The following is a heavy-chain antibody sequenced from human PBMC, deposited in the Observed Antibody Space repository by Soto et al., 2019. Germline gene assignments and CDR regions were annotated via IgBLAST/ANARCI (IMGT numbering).Heavy chain of an antibody. CDR1: GGTFSNYA. V-gene: IGHV1-69*11. D-gene: IGHD5-12*01. Sequence: QVQLVQSGAEVKKPGSSVKVSCKASGGTFSNYAITWVRQAPGQGLQWLGRIIPIVGSANYAQKFQGRVTITADESTTTAYMELSSLRSDDTAVYYCAKDGGKDGYFGNWFDPWGQGTLGTGSS. J-gene: IGHJ5*02. CDR2: IIPIVGSA. CDR3: AKDGGKDGYFGNWFDP.